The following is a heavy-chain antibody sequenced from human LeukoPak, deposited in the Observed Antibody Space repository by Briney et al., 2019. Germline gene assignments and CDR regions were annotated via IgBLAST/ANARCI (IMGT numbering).Heavy chain of an antibody. CDR2: ISSSSSYI. Sequence: PGGSLRLSCAASGFTFSSYSMNWVRQAPGKGLEWVSSISSSSSYIYYADSVKGRFTISRDNAKNSLYLQMNSLRAEDTAVYYCTTGGGWYYYSLIDYWGQGTLVTVSS. J-gene: IGHJ4*02. CDR1: GFTFSSYS. V-gene: IGHV3-21*01. D-gene: IGHD3-10*01. CDR3: TTGGGWYYYSLIDY.